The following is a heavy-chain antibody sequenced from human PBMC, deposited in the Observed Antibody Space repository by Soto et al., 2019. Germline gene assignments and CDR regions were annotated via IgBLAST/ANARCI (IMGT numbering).Heavy chain of an antibody. CDR1: GGSFSGYY. V-gene: IGHV4-34*01. Sequence: SETLSLTCAVYGGSFSGYYWSWIRQPPGKGLEWIGEINHSGSTNYNPSLKSRVPISVDTSKNQFSLKLSSVTAADTAVYYCASRNFPPNVVVVPAAHYDYWGQGTLVTVSS. CDR2: INHSGST. D-gene: IGHD2-2*01. J-gene: IGHJ4*02. CDR3: ASRNFPPNVVVVPAAHYDY.